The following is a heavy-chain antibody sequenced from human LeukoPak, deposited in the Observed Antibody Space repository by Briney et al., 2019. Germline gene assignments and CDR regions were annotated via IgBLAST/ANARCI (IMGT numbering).Heavy chain of an antibody. Sequence: GGSLRLSCAASGFTFSSYRMNWVRQAPGKGLEWVSYISSTSDTIYYADSVKGRFTISRDNAKNSLYLQMNSLRAEDTAVYFCAKSPYYDFRNDYYRYFDHWGQGTLVTVSS. CDR2: ISSTSDTI. D-gene: IGHD3-3*01. J-gene: IGHJ4*02. CDR1: GFTFSSYR. V-gene: IGHV3-48*04. CDR3: AKSPYYDFRNDYYRYFDH.